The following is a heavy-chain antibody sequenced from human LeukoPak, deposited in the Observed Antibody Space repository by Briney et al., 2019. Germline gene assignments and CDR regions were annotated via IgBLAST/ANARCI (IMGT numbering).Heavy chain of an antibody. CDR3: ARVGIRTMFLGFFDY. Sequence: GGSLRLSWAASGFTFSSYSMNWVRQAAGKGLEWVSSISSSSGYIYYADSVKGRFTVSRDNTKNSLYLQMNSLRAEDTAVYCCARVGIRTMFLGFFDYWGQGTLVTVSS. V-gene: IGHV3-21*01. J-gene: IGHJ4*02. CDR1: GFTFSSYS. CDR2: ISSSSGYI. D-gene: IGHD3-9*01.